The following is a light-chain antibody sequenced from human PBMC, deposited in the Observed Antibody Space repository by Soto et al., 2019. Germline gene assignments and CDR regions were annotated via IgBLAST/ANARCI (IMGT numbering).Light chain of an antibody. J-gene: IGKJ1*01. CDR1: QSISSW. CDR2: DAS. Sequence: DIQMTQSPSTLYASVGDRLTITCRASQSISSWLAWYQQKPGKPPKLLIYDASSLESGVPSRFSGSGSGTDFSLTITSLQPDDSATYYCQQYHSYYPWTFGQGTKVDIK. CDR3: QQYHSYYPWT. V-gene: IGKV1-5*01.